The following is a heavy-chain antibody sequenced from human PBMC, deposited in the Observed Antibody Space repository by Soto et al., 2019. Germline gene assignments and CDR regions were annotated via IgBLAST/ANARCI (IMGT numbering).Heavy chain of an antibody. V-gene: IGHV3-23*01. J-gene: IGHJ3*02. CDR1: GCAFSSSA. Sequence: GSLLLACPALGCAFSSSAMTWVRQAPGKGLEWVSAISGSGSVTYYTSSVRGRFTISRDNSRNTLYLQMNNLRAEDTAAYYCSRNTSGRQGSTLDIWGQGTMVTV. CDR3: SRNTSGRQGSTLDI. CDR2: ISGSGSVT. D-gene: IGHD6-19*01.